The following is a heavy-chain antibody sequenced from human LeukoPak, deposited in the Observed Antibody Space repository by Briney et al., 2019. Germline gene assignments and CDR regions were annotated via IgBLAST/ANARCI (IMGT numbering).Heavy chain of an antibody. D-gene: IGHD5-18*01. V-gene: IGHV3-30*03. CDR1: GFTFSSYG. Sequence: PGGSLRLSCAASGFTFSSYGMHWVRQAPGKGLEWVAVISYDGSNKYYADSVKGRFTISRDNSKNTLYLQMNSLRAEDTAVYYCARGGYSYGFLVYWGQGTLVTVSS. CDR3: ARGGYSYGFLVY. J-gene: IGHJ4*02. CDR2: ISYDGSNK.